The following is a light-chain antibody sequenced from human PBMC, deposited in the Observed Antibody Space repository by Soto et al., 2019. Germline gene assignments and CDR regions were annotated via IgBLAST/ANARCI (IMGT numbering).Light chain of an antibody. CDR3: QQLNTYPPT. CDR1: QVISSY. V-gene: IGKV1-9*01. CDR2: AAS. J-gene: IGKJ1*01. Sequence: MNQSPAALSAKVGARVTVTCRASQVISSYLAWYQQKAGKAPKLLIYAASTLRSGVPSRFSGSGSATDFTLTISSLQPDDFATYYCQQLNTYPPTFGQRSNVDI.